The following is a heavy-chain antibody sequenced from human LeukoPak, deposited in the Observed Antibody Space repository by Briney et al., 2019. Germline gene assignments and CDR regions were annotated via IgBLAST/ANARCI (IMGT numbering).Heavy chain of an antibody. Sequence: GGSLRLSCTVSGFTVSSNSMSWVRQAPGKGLEWVSFIYTTGRTHDSDSVKGRFTISRDSSKNTLYLQMNSLRAEDTAVYYCASRFGSYSGGDYWGQGTLVTVSS. CDR2: IYTTGRT. J-gene: IGHJ4*02. CDR1: GFTVSSNS. CDR3: ASRFGSYSGGDY. D-gene: IGHD1-26*01. V-gene: IGHV3-53*01.